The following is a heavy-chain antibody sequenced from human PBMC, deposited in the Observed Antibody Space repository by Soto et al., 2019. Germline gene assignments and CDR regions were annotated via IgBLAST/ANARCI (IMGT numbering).Heavy chain of an antibody. CDR3: ARKVLGSTSRPDWWYFDL. J-gene: IGHJ2*01. CDR1: GFTFINYA. Sequence: EVQLLESGGGLVQPGGSLRLSCVGSGFTFINYAMNWVRQTPGKGLEWVSGISGGGDRTFDADSVKGRFTISRDNSKNKVNLQMNSLRADDTAVYYCARKVLGSTSRPDWWYFDLWGRGTRVTVSS. CDR2: ISGGGDRT. D-gene: IGHD2-2*01. V-gene: IGHV3-23*01.